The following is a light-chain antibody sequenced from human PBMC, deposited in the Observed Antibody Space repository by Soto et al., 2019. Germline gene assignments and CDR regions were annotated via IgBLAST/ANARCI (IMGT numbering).Light chain of an antibody. CDR3: QKYSSVPV. J-gene: IGKJ3*01. CDR2: AAS. Sequence: DIQMTQSPTSLSASVGDRVTITCRASQDIRNFVAWYQQKPGKAPKLLIYAASTLQSGVPSLFRGSGSGTDFTLTINSLQPEDVATCSCQKYSSVPVFGTGTKVEIK. V-gene: IGKV1-27*01. CDR1: QDIRNF.